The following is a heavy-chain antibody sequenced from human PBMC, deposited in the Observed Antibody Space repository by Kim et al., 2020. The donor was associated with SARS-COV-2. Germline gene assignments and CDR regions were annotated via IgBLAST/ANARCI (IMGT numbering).Heavy chain of an antibody. CDR1: GFTFSSYA. Sequence: GGSLRHSCAASGFTFSSYAMHWVRQAPGKGLEWVAVISYDGSNKYYADSVKGRFTISRDNSKNTLYLQMNSLRAEDTAVYYCARGGEFGYILSMDVWGQGTTVTVSS. J-gene: IGHJ6*02. CDR2: ISYDGSNK. CDR3: ARGGEFGYILSMDV. V-gene: IGHV3-30*04. D-gene: IGHD5-18*01.